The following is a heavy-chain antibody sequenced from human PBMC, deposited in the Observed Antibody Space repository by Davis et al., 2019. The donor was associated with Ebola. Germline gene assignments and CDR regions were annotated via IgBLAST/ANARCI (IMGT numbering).Heavy chain of an antibody. D-gene: IGHD2/OR15-2a*01. J-gene: IGHJ3*02. CDR2: IYYSGST. V-gene: IGHV4-59*01. Sequence: PSETLSLTCTVSGGSISSYYWSWIRQPPGKGLEWIGYIYYSGSTNYNPSLKSRVTISVDTSKNQFSLKLSSVTAADTAVYYCAKHFDPSYDRAFDIWGQGTMVTVSS. CDR1: GGSISSYY. CDR3: AKHFDPSYDRAFDI.